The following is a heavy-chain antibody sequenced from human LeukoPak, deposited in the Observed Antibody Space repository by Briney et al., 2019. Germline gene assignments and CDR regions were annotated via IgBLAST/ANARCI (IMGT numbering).Heavy chain of an antibody. CDR3: ARSLGFYGDYVTAFDI. CDR1: GGSISSGSYY. J-gene: IGHJ3*02. CDR2: IYTSGST. V-gene: IGHV4-61*02. Sequence: SETLSLTCTVSGGSISSGSYYWSWIRQPAGKGLEWIGRIYTSGSTNYNPSLKSRVTISVDTSKNQFSLKLSSVTAADTAVYYCARSLGFYGDYVTAFDIWGQGTMVTVSS. D-gene: IGHD4-17*01.